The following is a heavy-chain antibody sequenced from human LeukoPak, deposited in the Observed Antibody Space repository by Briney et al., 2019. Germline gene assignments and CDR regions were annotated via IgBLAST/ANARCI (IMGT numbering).Heavy chain of an antibody. Sequence: GGSLRLSCAASGFTFSSYGMHWVRQAPGKGLEWVAVIWYDGSNKYYADSVKGRFTISRDNSKNTLYLQMNSLRAEDTAVYYCARDLVDFWSGYYPDYWGQGTLVTVSS. V-gene: IGHV3-33*01. J-gene: IGHJ4*02. D-gene: IGHD3-3*01. CDR1: GFTFSSYG. CDR3: ARDLVDFWSGYYPDY. CDR2: IWYDGSNK.